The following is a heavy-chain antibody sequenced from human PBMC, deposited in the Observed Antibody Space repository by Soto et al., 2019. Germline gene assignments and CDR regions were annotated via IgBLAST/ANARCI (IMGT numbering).Heavy chain of an antibody. J-gene: IGHJ1*01. CDR1: GFDSSYYW. CDR2: IDPDGTTT. V-gene: IGHV3-74*01. D-gene: IGHD6-19*01. Sequence: PGGSLRLSCALSGFDSSYYWIQWFRQSPGRGLEWVSRIDPDGTTTNYADSVKGRFSASRDNAKKTVYLQMNSLTADDTALYYCARGPRPSSAGTGAYWGQGTLVTVSS. CDR3: ARGPRPSSAGTGAY.